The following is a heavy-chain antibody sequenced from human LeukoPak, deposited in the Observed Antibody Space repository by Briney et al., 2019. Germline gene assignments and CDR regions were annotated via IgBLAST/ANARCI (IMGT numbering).Heavy chain of an antibody. Sequence: GGSLSLSCAASGFTFSRYAMSWVRQAPGKGLEWVSSISSSSSYIYYADSVKGRFTISRDNAKNSLYLQMNSLRAEDTAVYYCARDPCVEMATIGGGYSGQGTLVTVSS. J-gene: IGHJ4*02. CDR2: ISSSSSYI. CDR3: ARDPCVEMATIGGGY. V-gene: IGHV3-21*01. D-gene: IGHD5-24*01. CDR1: GFTFSRYA.